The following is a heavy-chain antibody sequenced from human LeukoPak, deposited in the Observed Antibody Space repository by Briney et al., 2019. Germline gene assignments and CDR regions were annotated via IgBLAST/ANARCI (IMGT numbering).Heavy chain of an antibody. CDR3: ARLPSSSWLNWFDP. J-gene: IGHJ5*02. Sequence: SETLSLTCTDSGGSISSSSYYWGWTRQPPGKGLEWIGSIYYSGNTYYNPSLKSRVTVSVDTSKNQFSLKLNSVTAADTAVYYCARLPSSSWLNWFDPWGQGTLVTVSS. CDR1: GGSISSSSYY. D-gene: IGHD6-13*01. CDR2: IYYSGNT. V-gene: IGHV4-39*01.